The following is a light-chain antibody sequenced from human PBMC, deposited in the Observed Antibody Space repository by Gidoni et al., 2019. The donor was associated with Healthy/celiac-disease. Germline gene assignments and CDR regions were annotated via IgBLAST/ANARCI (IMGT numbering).Light chain of an antibody. V-gene: IGKV1-33*01. J-gene: IGKJ3*01. CDR3: QQYDNLPFT. Sequence: DIQMTQSPSSLSASVGDRVTITFQASQDISNYLNWYQQKPGKAPKLLIYDASNLETGVPSRFSGSGSGTDFTFTISSLQHEDIATYYCQQYDNLPFTFGPGTKVDIK. CDR1: QDISNY. CDR2: DAS.